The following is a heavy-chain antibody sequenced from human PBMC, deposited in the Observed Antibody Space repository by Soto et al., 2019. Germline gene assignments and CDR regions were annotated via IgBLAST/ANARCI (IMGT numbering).Heavy chain of an antibody. J-gene: IGHJ4*02. D-gene: IGHD3-10*01. CDR1: GFTFSSYS. Sequence: GGSLRLSCAASGFTFSSYSMNWVRQAPGKGLEWVSSISSSSNFIYDADSVKGRFTISRDNAENSLYLQMNSLRAEDTAVYYCATEMYGPGTYPFDYWGRGTLVTVSS. CDR2: ISSSSNFI. V-gene: IGHV3-21*01. CDR3: ATEMYGPGTYPFDY.